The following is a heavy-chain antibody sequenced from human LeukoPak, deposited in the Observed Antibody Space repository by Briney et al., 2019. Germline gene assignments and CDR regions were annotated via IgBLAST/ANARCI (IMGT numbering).Heavy chain of an antibody. D-gene: IGHD4-17*01. CDR2: MHYSGST. CDR1: GGSISGSSYY. Sequence: PSETLSLTCTVSGGSISGSSYYWAWIRQPPGKGLEWIGSMHYSGSTYSNPSLKSRVTISVDTSKNQFSLKMSSVTAADTAFYYCARQGDYNYGDYAHYWGQGTLVTVSS. J-gene: IGHJ4*02. CDR3: ARQGDYNYGDYAHY. V-gene: IGHV4-39*01.